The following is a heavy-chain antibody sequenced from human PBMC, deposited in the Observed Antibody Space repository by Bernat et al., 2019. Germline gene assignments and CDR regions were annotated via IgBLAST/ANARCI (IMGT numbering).Heavy chain of an antibody. Sequence: EVQLVESGGGLVKPGGSLRLSCAASGFTFSGYSMNWVRQAPGRGLEWVSSISSSSSYIYYADSGKGRFTISRENAKNSLYLQMNILRAENTAVYYCARERGGVVPAAYFGYGGQGPLVTVPP. V-gene: IGHV3-21*01. CDR1: GFTFSGYS. CDR2: ISSSSSYI. D-gene: IGHD2-2*01. J-gene: IGHJ4*02. CDR3: ARERGGVVPAAYFGY.